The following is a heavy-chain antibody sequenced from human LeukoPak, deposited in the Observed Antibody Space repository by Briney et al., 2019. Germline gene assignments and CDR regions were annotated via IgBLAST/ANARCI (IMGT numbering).Heavy chain of an antibody. CDR1: GFSLSNYA. V-gene: IGHV3-23*01. CDR3: ANWFDP. CDR2: ISGSGGST. J-gene: IGHJ5*02. Sequence: QPGGSLRLSCVVSGFSLSNYAMTWVRQAPGKGLEWVSAISGSGGSTYYADSVKGRFTISRDNSKNTLYLQMNSLRAEDTAVYYCANWFDPWGQGTLVTVSS.